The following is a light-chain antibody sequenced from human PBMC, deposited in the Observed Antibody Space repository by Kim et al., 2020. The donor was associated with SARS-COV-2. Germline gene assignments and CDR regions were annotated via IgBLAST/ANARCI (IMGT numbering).Light chain of an antibody. CDR3: QKYGSSAT. J-gene: IGKJ1*01. CDR1: QSISSSY. V-gene: IGKV3-20*01. CDR2: GAS. Sequence: LSPGERATLSCRASQSISSSYLAWYQQNPGQAPRLLIYGASSRATGIPDRFSGSGSGTDFTLTIGGLEPEDFAVYYCQKYGSSATFGQGTKVDIK.